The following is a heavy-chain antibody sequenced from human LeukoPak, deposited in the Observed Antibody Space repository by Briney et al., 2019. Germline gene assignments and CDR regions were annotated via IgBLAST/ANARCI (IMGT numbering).Heavy chain of an antibody. V-gene: IGHV3-74*01. D-gene: IGHD3-3*01. Sequence: QPGGSLRLSCAASGFTFSSYWMHWVRQAPGKGLVWVSRINSDGSSTSYADSVKGRFIISRDNSKNTLYLQMNSLRAEDTAVYYCAREVVNFWSAPQNLDYWGQGTLVTVSS. CDR1: GFTFSSYW. J-gene: IGHJ4*02. CDR3: AREVVNFWSAPQNLDY. CDR2: INSDGSST.